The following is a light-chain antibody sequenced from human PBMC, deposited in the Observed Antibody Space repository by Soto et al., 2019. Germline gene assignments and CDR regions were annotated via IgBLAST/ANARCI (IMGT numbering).Light chain of an antibody. Sequence: MQLAQSPSTLSGYEGDSVTIPCRASQTIGSWLAWYPQTPGKPPKILIYKASTLKSGVPSRFSGSGAGTEFTLTISSLQPDDFATYKCQHYNSYSEAFGQGTKVEI. CDR1: QTIGSW. CDR2: KAS. J-gene: IGKJ1*01. V-gene: IGKV1-5*03. CDR3: QHYNSYSEA.